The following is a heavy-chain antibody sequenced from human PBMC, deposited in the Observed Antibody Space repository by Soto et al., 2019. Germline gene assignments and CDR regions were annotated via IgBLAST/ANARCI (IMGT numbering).Heavy chain of an antibody. CDR3: AKDRMGARVRGYFDY. Sequence: QVQLVESGGGVVQPGRSLRLSCAGSGFTFSAYGMDWVRQAPGKGLEWVAVISYDGSNKYYADSVKGRFTISRDNSKNTLYLQMNSLRAEDTAVYYCAKDRMGARVRGYFDYWGQGTLVTVSS. J-gene: IGHJ4*02. CDR2: ISYDGSNK. V-gene: IGHV3-30*18. D-gene: IGHD3-10*01. CDR1: GFTFSAYG.